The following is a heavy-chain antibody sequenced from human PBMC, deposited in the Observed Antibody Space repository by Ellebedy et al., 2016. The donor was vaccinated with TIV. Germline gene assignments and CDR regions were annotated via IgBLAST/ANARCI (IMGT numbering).Heavy chain of an antibody. J-gene: IGHJ4*02. CDR1: GNSFTNRW. V-gene: IGHV5-51*01. D-gene: IGHD3-16*01. Sequence: GGSLRLXXKASGNSFTNRWIAWVRQMPGKGLEWVGIIYTGNSDTRYSPAFQGHVTFSVDESINTAYLHWRSLKASDSAMYYCARKSKRGGDWGQGTLVTVSS. CDR3: ARKSKRGGD. CDR2: IYTGNSDT.